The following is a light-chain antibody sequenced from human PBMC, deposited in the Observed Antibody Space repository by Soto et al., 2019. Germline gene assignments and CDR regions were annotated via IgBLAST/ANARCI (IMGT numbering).Light chain of an antibody. Sequence: EIVLTQSPGTLSLSPGERATLSCRASQSVSSSYLAWYQQKPGQAPRLLIYGASSRATGIPDRFSGSGSGTDFTLTISRLEPEDFAVYYCQQYGSSQPLFTFGPGTKVDIK. CDR3: QQYGSSQPLFT. CDR1: QSVSSSY. V-gene: IGKV3-20*01. CDR2: GAS. J-gene: IGKJ3*01.